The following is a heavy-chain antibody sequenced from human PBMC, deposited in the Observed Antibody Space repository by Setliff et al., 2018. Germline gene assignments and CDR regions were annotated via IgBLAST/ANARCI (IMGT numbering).Heavy chain of an antibody. CDR3: TTDPSPTFGGVIGAAFDF. CDR2: IKGKNDGLAT. V-gene: IGHV3-15*07. D-gene: IGHD3-16*01. CDR1: GFTFSTAW. Sequence: GESLKISCAASGFTFSTAWMNWVRQAPGKGLEWVGRIKGKNDGLATDYAAPVKGRFTISRDDSKNTLYLQTNSLKTEDTAVYYCTTDPSPTFGGVIGAAFDFWGQGTMVTVSS. J-gene: IGHJ3*01.